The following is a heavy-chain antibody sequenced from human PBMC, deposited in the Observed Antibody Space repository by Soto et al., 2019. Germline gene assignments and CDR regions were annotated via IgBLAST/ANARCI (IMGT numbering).Heavy chain of an antibody. V-gene: IGHV3-74*01. CDR2: ISDDGSRA. CDR3: TRGPRPSSVGTGAF. CDR1: GFTFSMYW. J-gene: IGHJ4*02. D-gene: IGHD3-10*01. Sequence: EVQLVESGGDLVQPGGSLKLSCTASGFTFSMYWMHWVRQVQGRGPEWVSRISDDGSRADYADSVMGRFTISRDNAKNTLYLEMHVLRADDTAVYYCTRGPRPSSVGTGAFWGQGTPVTVSS.